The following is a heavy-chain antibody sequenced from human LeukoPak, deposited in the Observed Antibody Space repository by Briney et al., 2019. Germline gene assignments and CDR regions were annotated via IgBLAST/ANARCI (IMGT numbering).Heavy chain of an antibody. J-gene: IGHJ5*02. CDR3: ARDPRNMGLDP. D-gene: IGHD4/OR15-4a*01. CDR2: NNGDGSWT. V-gene: IGHV3-74*01. CDR1: GFALRGFW. Sequence: GGSLRLSCAASGFALRGFWMYWVRHAPGKGLEWVSRNNGDGSWTNYADSVRGRFTISRDNAKNTLYLQMSRLRGEDTGVYYCARDPRNMGLDPWGQGTLVTVSS.